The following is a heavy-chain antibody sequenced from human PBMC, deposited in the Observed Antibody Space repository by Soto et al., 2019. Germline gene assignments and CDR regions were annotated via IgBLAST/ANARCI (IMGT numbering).Heavy chain of an antibody. Sequence: KASETLSLTCTVSGGSISSGGYYWSWIRQRPGKGLEWIGCIYYSGSTYYNPSLKSRVTISVDTSKNQFSLKLSSVTAADTAVYYCARGRVIQYYYYGMDVWGQGTTVTVSS. CDR1: GGSISSGGYY. J-gene: IGHJ6*02. V-gene: IGHV4-31*03. D-gene: IGHD3-16*02. CDR3: ARGRVIQYYYYGMDV. CDR2: IYYSGST.